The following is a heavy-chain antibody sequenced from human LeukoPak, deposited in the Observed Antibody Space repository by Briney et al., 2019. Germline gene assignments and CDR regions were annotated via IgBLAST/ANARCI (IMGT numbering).Heavy chain of an antibody. J-gene: IGHJ4*02. V-gene: IGHV3-23*01. CDR1: GFTFSSHA. D-gene: IGHD6-6*01. CDR3: ARKEGYSTSSSDY. Sequence: GGSLRLSCEAAGFTFSSHAMSWVRQAPGKGLEWVSGISGNGGSTYYADSVKGRFSIPRDNSKNTMYMQMNSLRGEDTAIYYCARKEGYSTSSSDYWGQGTLVTVSS. CDR2: ISGNGGST.